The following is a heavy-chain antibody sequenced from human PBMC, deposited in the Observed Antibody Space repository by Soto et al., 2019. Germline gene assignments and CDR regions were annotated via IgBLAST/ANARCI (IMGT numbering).Heavy chain of an antibody. D-gene: IGHD3-22*01. Sequence: EVQLVESGGGLVQPGGSLRLSCAASGFTFSSYSMNWVRQAPGKGLEWVSYISSSSSTIYYADSVKGRFTISRDNAKNSLYLQMNRLRDEEPAVYYCASALYYYDSSDPTYFDYWGQGTLVTVSS. J-gene: IGHJ4*02. CDR2: ISSSSSTI. V-gene: IGHV3-48*02. CDR3: ASALYYYDSSDPTYFDY. CDR1: GFTFSSYS.